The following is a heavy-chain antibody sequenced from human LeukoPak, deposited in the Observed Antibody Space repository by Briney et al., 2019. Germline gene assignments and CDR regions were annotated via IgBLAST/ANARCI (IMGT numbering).Heavy chain of an antibody. CDR1: GGSISSSSYH. Sequence: SETLSLTCTVSGGSISSSSYHWGWIRQPPGKGLEWIGSIYYSGSTYYNPSLKSRVTISVDTSKNQFSLKLSSVTAADTAVYYCARATHSSGWYNFDYWGQGTLVTVSS. CDR2: IYYSGST. J-gene: IGHJ4*02. V-gene: IGHV4-39*07. D-gene: IGHD6-19*01. CDR3: ARATHSSGWYNFDY.